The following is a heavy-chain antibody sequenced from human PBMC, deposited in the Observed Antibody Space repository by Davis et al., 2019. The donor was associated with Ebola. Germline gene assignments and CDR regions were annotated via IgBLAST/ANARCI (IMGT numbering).Heavy chain of an antibody. CDR2: INPSGGST. V-gene: IGHV1-46*01. CDR3: ARMDYRRLPAAIYYYYYGMDV. Sequence: ASVKVSCKASGYTFTSYYMHWVRQAPGQGLEWMGIINPSGGSTSYAQKFQGRVTMTRDTSTSTVYMELSSLRSEDTAVYYCARMDYRRLPAAIYYYYYGMDVWGQGTTVTVSS. J-gene: IGHJ6*02. CDR1: GYTFTSYY. D-gene: IGHD2-2*02.